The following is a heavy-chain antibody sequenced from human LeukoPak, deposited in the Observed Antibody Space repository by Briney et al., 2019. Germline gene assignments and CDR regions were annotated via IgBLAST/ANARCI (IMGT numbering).Heavy chain of an antibody. V-gene: IGHV4-34*01. CDR1: GGSLGGYY. Sequence: KPSETLSLNCGVFGGSLGGYYWTWIRQSPGKGLEWIGEIDHSGSANYNPSLKSRVTIVIDTAMDQFSLKLISVTAADAAVYYCTRWCSTDTCRKLDPWGQGTLVTVSS. J-gene: IGHJ5*02. D-gene: IGHD2-2*01. CDR3: TRWCSTDTCRKLDP. CDR2: IDHSGSA.